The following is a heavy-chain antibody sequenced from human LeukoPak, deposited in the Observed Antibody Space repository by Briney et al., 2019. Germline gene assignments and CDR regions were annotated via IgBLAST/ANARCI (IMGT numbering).Heavy chain of an antibody. D-gene: IGHD3-10*01. CDR3: ARGGYYGSGNDFRFDP. CDR2: IHYTGST. CDR1: GGSISSYY. J-gene: IGHJ5*02. Sequence: PSETLSLTCTVSGGSISSYYRSWIRQPPGKGLECIGYIHYTGSTNYNPSLKSRVTISVDTSKNQSSLKLNSVTAADTAVYYCARGGYYGSGNDFRFDPWGQGTLVTVSS. V-gene: IGHV4-59*01.